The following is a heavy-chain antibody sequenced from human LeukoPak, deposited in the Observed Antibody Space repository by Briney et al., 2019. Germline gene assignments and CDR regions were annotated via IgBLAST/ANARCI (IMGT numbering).Heavy chain of an antibody. V-gene: IGHV3-23*01. Sequence: PGGSLRLSCAASEFTFSSYAMSWVRQAPGKGLEWVSTISGSGGSTYYAESVKGRFTISRDNNKNTLYLQMNSLRADDTAVYYCAKAAQVAGRPNLGGHFDYRGQGTLVTVSS. CDR2: ISGSGGST. J-gene: IGHJ4*02. CDR1: EFTFSSYA. CDR3: AKAAQVAGRPNLGGHFDY. D-gene: IGHD6-6*01.